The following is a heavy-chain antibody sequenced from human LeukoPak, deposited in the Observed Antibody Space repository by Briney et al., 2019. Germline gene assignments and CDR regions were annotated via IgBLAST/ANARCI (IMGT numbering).Heavy chain of an antibody. Sequence: GGSLRLSCAASGFTVGTNYMSWVRQAPGKGLEWVSLIYSGSSTYYANSVKGRFTISRDNSKNTVYLQMNSLRAEDTAVYYCAKATTTSYYDILTASYYYYGMDVWGQGTTVTVSS. D-gene: IGHD3-9*01. J-gene: IGHJ6*02. CDR1: GFTVGTNY. CDR2: IYSGSST. V-gene: IGHV3-53*05. CDR3: AKATTTSYYDILTASYYYYGMDV.